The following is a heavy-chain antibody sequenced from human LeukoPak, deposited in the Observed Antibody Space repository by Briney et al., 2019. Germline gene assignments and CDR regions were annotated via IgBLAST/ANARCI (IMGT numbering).Heavy chain of an antibody. CDR3: AKGLRGSLYYYYMDV. CDR1: GFTFDDYA. CDR2: ISWNSGSI. J-gene: IGHJ6*03. V-gene: IGHV3-9*01. Sequence: GGSLRLSCAASGFTFDDYAMHWVRQAPGKGLEWVSGISWNSGSIVYADSVKGRFTISRDNAKNSLYLQMNSLRAEDTALYYCAKGLRGSLYYYYMDVWGKGTTVTISS. D-gene: IGHD3-16*01.